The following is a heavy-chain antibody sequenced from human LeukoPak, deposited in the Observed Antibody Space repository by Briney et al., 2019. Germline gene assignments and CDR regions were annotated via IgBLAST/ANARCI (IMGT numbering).Heavy chain of an antibody. CDR2: INPNSGGT. CDR1: GYTFTGYY. CDR3: ARGYYDILTGYYIFFDY. J-gene: IGHJ4*02. D-gene: IGHD3-9*01. V-gene: IGHV1-2*02. Sequence: ASVKVSCKASGYTFTGYYMHWVRQAPGQGLEWMGWINPNSGGTNYAQKFQGRVTMTRDTSISTAYMELSRLRSDDTAVYYCARGYYDILTGYYIFFDYWGQGTLVTASS.